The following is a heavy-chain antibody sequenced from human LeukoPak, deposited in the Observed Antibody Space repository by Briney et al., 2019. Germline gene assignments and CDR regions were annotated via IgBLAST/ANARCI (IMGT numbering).Heavy chain of an antibody. D-gene: IGHD3-10*01. CDR1: GFTFSSYG. J-gene: IGHJ3*02. CDR2: ISYDGSNK. Sequence: PGRSLRLSCAASGFTFSSYGMHWVRQAPGKGLEWVAVISYDGSNKYYADSVKGRFTISRDNSKNTLYLQMNSLRAEDTAVYYCAKDRGTMVRGDSRAFDIWGQGTMVTVSS. CDR3: AKDRGTMVRGDSRAFDI. V-gene: IGHV3-30*18.